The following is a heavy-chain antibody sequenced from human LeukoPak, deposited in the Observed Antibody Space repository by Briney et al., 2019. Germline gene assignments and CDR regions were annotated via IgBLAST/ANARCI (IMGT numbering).Heavy chain of an antibody. D-gene: IGHD5-12*01. CDR1: GDSFSSNSAA. J-gene: IGHJ4*02. Sequence: SQTLSLTCAISGDSFSSNSAAWTWLRQSPSRGLEWLGRTYYRSKWYNDYAVSVKSRITINPDTSKNQFSLQLSSVTPEDTAVYYCARGMTTIKGFDFWGQGTLVTVSS. V-gene: IGHV6-1*01. CDR3: ARGMTTIKGFDF. CDR2: TYYRSKWYN.